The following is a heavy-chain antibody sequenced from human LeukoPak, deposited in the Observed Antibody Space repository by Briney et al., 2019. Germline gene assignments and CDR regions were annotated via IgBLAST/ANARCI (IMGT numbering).Heavy chain of an antibody. Sequence: SETLSLTCTVSGGSISSYYWSWIRQPPGKGLEWIGYIYYSGSTNYNPSLKSRVTISVDTSKNQFSLKLSSVTAADTAVYYCARSIAARGWFDPWGQRTLVTVSS. CDR1: GGSISSYY. D-gene: IGHD6-6*01. J-gene: IGHJ5*02. CDR2: IYYSGST. V-gene: IGHV4-59*08. CDR3: ARSIAARGWFDP.